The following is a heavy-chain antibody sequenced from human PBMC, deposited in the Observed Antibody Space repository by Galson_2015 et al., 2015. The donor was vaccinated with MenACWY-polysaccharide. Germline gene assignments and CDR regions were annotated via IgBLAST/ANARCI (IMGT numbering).Heavy chain of an antibody. Sequence: SLRLSCAASGFTFTSYAMSWVRQAPGKGLEWVSAIRSSGANTYYADSVKGRFTISRDNSKNTLYLPMNSLRAEDTAVYYCAKDSTDFWSVAGRFDHWGQGTLVTVSS. J-gene: IGHJ5*02. V-gene: IGHV3-23*01. CDR1: GFTFTSYA. D-gene: IGHD3-3*01. CDR2: IRSSGANT. CDR3: AKDSTDFWSVAGRFDH.